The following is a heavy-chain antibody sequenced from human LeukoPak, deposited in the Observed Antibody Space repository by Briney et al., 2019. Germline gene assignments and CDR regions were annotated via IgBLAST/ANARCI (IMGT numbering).Heavy chain of an antibody. CDR2: MSPNSGDT. V-gene: IGHV1-8*01. CDR1: GYTFTSYD. J-gene: IGHJ4*02. CDR3: VRGPPNWGFDF. Sequence: VSVKVSCKASGYTFTSYDINWVRHATGQGLEWMGWMSPNSGDTGYSQKFQGRVTMTRDTSISTAFMELTSLRSEDTAVYYCVRGPPNWGFDFWGQGALVTVSS. D-gene: IGHD7-27*01.